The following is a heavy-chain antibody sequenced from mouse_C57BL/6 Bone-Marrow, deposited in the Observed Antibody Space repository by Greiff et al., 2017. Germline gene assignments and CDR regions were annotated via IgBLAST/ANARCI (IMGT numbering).Heavy chain of an antibody. D-gene: IGHD1-1*01. J-gene: IGHJ4*01. CDR3: AILLLRFYYAMDY. CDR1: GYTFTSYW. Sequence: QVQLKQPGAELVKPGASVKMSCKASGYTFTSYWITWVKQRPGQGLEWIGDIYPGSGSTNYNEKLKSKATLTVDTSSSTAYMQLSSLTSEDSAVYYCAILLLRFYYAMDYWGQGTSVTVSS. CDR2: IYPGSGST. V-gene: IGHV1-55*01.